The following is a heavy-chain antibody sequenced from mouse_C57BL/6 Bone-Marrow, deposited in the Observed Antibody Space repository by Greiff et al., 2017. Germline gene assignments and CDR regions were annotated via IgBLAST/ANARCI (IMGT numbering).Heavy chain of an antibody. CDR3: TTLPRSY. Sequence: VQLQQSGAELVRPGASVKLSCTASGFNIKDDYMHWVKQRPEQGLEWIGWIDPENGDTEYASKFQGKATITADPSSNTAYLQLSSLTSEDTAVYYCTTLPRSYWGQGTTLTVSS. V-gene: IGHV14-4*01. J-gene: IGHJ2*01. CDR1: GFNIKDDY. CDR2: IDPENGDT. D-gene: IGHD2-1*01.